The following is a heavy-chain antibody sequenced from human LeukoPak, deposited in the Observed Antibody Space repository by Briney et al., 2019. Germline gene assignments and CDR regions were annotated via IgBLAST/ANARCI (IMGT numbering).Heavy chain of an antibody. CDR3: ARHLSTYYDP. D-gene: IGHD3-10*01. V-gene: IGHV4-59*08. Sequence: SETLSLTCNVSGGSVTSYFWSWIRQPPGKGLEWIGYMHYTGSSHYNPSLKSRATISIDTSKNHFSLRLNSVTASDTAVYYCARHLSTYYDPWGQGTLVTVSS. CDR2: MHYTGSS. CDR1: GGSVTSYF. J-gene: IGHJ5*02.